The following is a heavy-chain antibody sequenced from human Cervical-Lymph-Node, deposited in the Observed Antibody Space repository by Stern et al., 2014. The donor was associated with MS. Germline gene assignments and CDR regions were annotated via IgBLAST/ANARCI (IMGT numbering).Heavy chain of an antibody. CDR1: GFTFSNYG. J-gene: IGHJ4*02. CDR3: ARGNWNYEGMGY. Sequence: VQLVESGGGVVPPGRSLRLSCAAPGFTFSNYGMHWVRQAPGKGLEWLAVIWYDGNKKYYADSVKGRFTISRDNSKNTLFLQMSSLTAEDTALYYCARGNWNYEGMGYWGQGTLVTVSS. CDR2: IWYDGNKK. V-gene: IGHV3-33*01. D-gene: IGHD1-7*01.